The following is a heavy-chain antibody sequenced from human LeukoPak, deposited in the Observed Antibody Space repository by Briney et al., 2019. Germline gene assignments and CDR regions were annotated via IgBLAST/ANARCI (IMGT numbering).Heavy chain of an antibody. CDR2: IYSGGST. D-gene: IGHD4-23*01. Sequence: GGSLRLSCAASGFTVSSNYMSWVRQAPGKGLEWVSVIYSGGSTYYADSVKGRFTISRDNSKNTLYLQMNSLRAEDTAAYYCARGAGPKKLPFDIWGQGTMVTVSS. CDR3: ARGAGPKKLPFDI. J-gene: IGHJ3*02. V-gene: IGHV3-66*01. CDR1: GFTVSSNY.